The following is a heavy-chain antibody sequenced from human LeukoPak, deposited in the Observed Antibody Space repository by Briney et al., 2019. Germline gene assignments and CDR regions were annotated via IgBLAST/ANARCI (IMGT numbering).Heavy chain of an antibody. CDR1: GFTFSGYC. CDR3: ATVRTYTNFDY. V-gene: IGHV3-7*05. Sequence: QPGGSLRLSCAASGFTFSGYCMSWVRQAPGKGLEWVANINQDGSQKYYVDSVKGRFTISRDNAKNSLYLQMNSLRAEDTAVYYCATVRTYTNFDYWGQGTLVTVSS. J-gene: IGHJ4*02. D-gene: IGHD5-18*01. CDR2: INQDGSQK.